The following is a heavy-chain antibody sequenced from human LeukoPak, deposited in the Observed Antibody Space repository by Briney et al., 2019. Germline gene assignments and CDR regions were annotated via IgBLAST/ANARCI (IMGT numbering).Heavy chain of an antibody. V-gene: IGHV3-48*03. CDR1: GFTLRSFG. Sequence: GGALRLSFAAPGFTLRSFGNKWGRQAPGEGLGWVSYISSSGSTIYYADSVKGRFTISRDNAKNSLYLQMNSLRAEDTAVYYCAIRGATGGAFDIWGQGTMVTVSS. J-gene: IGHJ3*02. CDR2: ISSSGSTI. CDR3: AIRGATGGAFDI. D-gene: IGHD1-26*01.